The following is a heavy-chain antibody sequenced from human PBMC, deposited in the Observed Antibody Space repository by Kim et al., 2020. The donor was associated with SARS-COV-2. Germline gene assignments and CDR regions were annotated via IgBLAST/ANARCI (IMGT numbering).Heavy chain of an antibody. CDR1: GFTFSSYA. D-gene: IGHD3-10*01. V-gene: IGHV3-23*03. J-gene: IGHJ4*02. CDR2: IYSGGSST. Sequence: GGSLRLSCAASGFTFSSYAMSWVRQAPGKGLEWVSVIYSGGSSTYYADSVKGRFTISRDNSKNTLYLQMNSLRAEDTAVYYCAKGTGGESPFDYWGQGTLVTVSS. CDR3: AKGTGGESPFDY.